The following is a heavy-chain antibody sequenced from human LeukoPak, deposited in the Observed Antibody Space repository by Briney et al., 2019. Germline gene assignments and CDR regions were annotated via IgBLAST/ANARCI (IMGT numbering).Heavy chain of an antibody. Sequence: QPGGSLRLSCGASGFTFSTYDIHWIRQAPGKGLEWVSFIRFDGSHEYYVDSVKGRFSISRDNSKNTVFLQMSSLRVEDTAVYYCAKPSGSGFDYWGQGTLVTVSS. D-gene: IGHD1-26*01. V-gene: IGHV3-30*02. CDR2: IRFDGSHE. CDR3: AKPSGSGFDY. CDR1: GFTFSTYD. J-gene: IGHJ4*02.